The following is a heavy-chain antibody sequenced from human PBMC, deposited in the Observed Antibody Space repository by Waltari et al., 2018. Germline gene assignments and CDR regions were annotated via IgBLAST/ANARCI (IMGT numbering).Heavy chain of an antibody. J-gene: IGHJ3*01. CDR1: GFPFRSYE. D-gene: IGHD3-10*01. CDR2: ISYSGTII. V-gene: IGHV3-48*03. Sequence: EVQLVESGGGLVQPGGSMRLSCAASGFPFRSYEMNWVRQSPGKRLEWVSYISYSGTIIFYADSVTGRFTVSRDNAKNSLYLQMNSLRVEDTAVYYCVRDITTASRHVFDVWGQGTMVTVSS. CDR3: VRDITTASRHVFDV.